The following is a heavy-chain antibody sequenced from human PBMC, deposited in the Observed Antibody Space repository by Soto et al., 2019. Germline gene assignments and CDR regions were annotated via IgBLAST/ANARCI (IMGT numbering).Heavy chain of an antibody. D-gene: IGHD1-26*01. CDR2: IYYSGST. Sequence: SETLSLTCTVSGGSISSYCWSWIRQPPGNGLEWIGYIYYSGSTNYDRSLKSRVSLSVEMSKNQCSRNMCSVNSEETAVYYRARDKYSGSYRVRYDAFDSWGQGTMVTVSS. CDR3: ARDKYSGSYRVRYDAFDS. J-gene: IGHJ3*02. V-gene: IGHV4-59*01. CDR1: GGSISSYC.